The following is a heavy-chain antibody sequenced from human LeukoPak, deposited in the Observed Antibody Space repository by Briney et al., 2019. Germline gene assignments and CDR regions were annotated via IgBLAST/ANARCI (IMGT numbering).Heavy chain of an antibody. Sequence: GGSLRLSCAASGFTFSSYEMNWVRQAPGKGLEWVSYISSSGSNIYYADSVKGRFTISRDNAKNSLYLQMNSLRAEDTAVYYCARARTYYDILTGYSTDAFDIWGQGTMVTVSS. V-gene: IGHV3-48*03. D-gene: IGHD3-9*01. CDR2: ISSSGSNI. J-gene: IGHJ3*02. CDR3: ARARTYYDILTGYSTDAFDI. CDR1: GFTFSSYE.